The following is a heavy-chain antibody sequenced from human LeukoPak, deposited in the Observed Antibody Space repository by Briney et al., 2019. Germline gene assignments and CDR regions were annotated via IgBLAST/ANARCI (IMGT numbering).Heavy chain of an antibody. J-gene: IGHJ6*02. Sequence: PGRSLRLSCAASGFTFDDYAMHWVRQAPGKGLEWVSGISWNSGSIGYADSVKGRFTISRDNAKNSLYLQMNSLRAEDTALYYCAKDMYYYDSSGYYLDYYGMDVWGQETTVTVSS. V-gene: IGHV3-9*01. CDR2: ISWNSGSI. D-gene: IGHD3-22*01. CDR3: AKDMYYYDSSGYYLDYYGMDV. CDR1: GFTFDDYA.